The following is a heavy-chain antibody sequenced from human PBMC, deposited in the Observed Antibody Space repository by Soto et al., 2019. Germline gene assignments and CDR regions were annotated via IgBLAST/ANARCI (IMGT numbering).Heavy chain of an antibody. V-gene: IGHV1-18*04. CDR1: GYTFTSSG. D-gene: IGHD2-15*01. Sequence: QVQLVQSGPEVKKPEASVKVSCKTSGYTFTSSGISWVRQAPGQGPEWMGWISGHNGVTNFARNFQDRVTLTIDSSTTTAYMDVRSLSFADTAIYYCERDQGGHGIFDDWGQGTLVTVSS. CDR3: ERDQGGHGIFDD. J-gene: IGHJ4*02. CDR2: ISGHNGVT.